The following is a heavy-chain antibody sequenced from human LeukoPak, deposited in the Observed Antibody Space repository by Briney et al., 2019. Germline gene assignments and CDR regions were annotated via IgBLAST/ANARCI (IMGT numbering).Heavy chain of an antibody. V-gene: IGHV3-7*04. Sequence: GGSLRLSCAASGFTFSSYAMSWVRQAPGKGLEWVASINQDGGEIHYVDSVKGRFTISRDNAKNSLYLQMNSLTAEDTAVHYCVRAHHPGGWFDPWGQGTLVAVSS. CDR3: VRAHHPGGWFDP. CDR2: INQDGGEI. CDR1: GFTFSSYA. D-gene: IGHD3-10*01. J-gene: IGHJ5*02.